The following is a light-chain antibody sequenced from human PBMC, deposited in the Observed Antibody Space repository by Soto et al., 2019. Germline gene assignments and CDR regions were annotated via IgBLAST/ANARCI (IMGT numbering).Light chain of an antibody. CDR3: QQYYSTPFT. CDR2: WAS. J-gene: IGKJ2*01. V-gene: IGKV4-1*01. CDR1: QSVLYSSNNKNY. Sequence: DIVMTQSPDSLAVSLGERATINCKSSQSVLYSSNNKNYLAWYQHKPGQPPKLLIYWASTRESGVPDRFSGSASGTDFTLTISSLQAEDVAVYYCQQYYSTPFTFGQGTTLEIK.